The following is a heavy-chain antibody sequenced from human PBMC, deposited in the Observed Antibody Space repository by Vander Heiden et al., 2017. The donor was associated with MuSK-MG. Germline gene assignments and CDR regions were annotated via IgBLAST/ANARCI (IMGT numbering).Heavy chain of an antibody. J-gene: IGHJ4*02. CDR2: ISYDGSNK. D-gene: IGHD3-22*01. CDR1: GFTFRSDA. V-gene: IGHV3-30-3*01. CDR3: ARDRNDDSSGRGIFGY. Sequence: QVQLVESGGGVVQPGRSLSLPCPASGFTFRSDAMHWVRQGPGKGLEWVAVISYDGSNKYYADSVKGRFTISRDNSKNTLYLQMNSLRAEDTAVYYCARDRNDDSSGRGIFGYWGQGTLVTVSS.